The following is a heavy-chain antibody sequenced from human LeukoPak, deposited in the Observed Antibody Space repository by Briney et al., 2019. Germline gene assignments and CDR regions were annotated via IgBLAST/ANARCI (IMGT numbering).Heavy chain of an antibody. D-gene: IGHD6-19*01. CDR2: IYTSGST. CDR3: ARELTGIAVAGTLDY. V-gene: IGHV4-4*07. J-gene: IGHJ4*02. Sequence: SGTLSLTCTASGGSISSYYWSWIRQPTGKGLEWIGRIYTSGSTNYNPSLKSRVTMSVDTSKNQFSLKLSSVTAADTAVYYCARELTGIAVAGTLDYWGQGTLVTVSS. CDR1: GGSISSYY.